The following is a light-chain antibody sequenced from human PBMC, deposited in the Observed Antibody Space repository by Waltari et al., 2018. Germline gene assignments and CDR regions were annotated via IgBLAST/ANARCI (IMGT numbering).Light chain of an antibody. Sequence: EIVLTQSPGTLSLSVGERATVSGRASESVSRALAWYQQKPGQAPRLLIYGASTRATGIPDRFSGSGSGTDFSLTISRLEPDDFAVYYCQHYLRLPVTFGQGTTVEI. J-gene: IGKJ1*01. CDR2: GAS. CDR1: ESVSRA. V-gene: IGKV3-20*01. CDR3: QHYLRLPVT.